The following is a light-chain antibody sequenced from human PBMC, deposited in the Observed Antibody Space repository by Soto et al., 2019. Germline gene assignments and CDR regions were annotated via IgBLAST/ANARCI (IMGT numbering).Light chain of an antibody. V-gene: IGLV2-23*01. J-gene: IGLJ3*02. CDR1: SSDVGSYNL. Sequence: QSVLTQPASVSGSPGQSITISCTGTSSDVGSYNLVSWYQQHPGKAPQLMIYEGSKRPSGVSNRFSGSKSGNTASLTISGLQAEDESDYYCCSYAGSNTWVFGGGTKLTVL. CDR2: EGS. CDR3: CSYAGSNTWV.